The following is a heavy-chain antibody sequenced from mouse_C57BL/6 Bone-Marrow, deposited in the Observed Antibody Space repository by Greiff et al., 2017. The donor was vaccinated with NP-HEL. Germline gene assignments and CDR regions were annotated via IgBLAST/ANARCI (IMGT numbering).Heavy chain of an antibody. D-gene: IGHD1-1*01. CDR3: ANYYGSSDDSAMDY. J-gene: IGHJ4*01. Sequence: EVKLMESGGGLVQPGGSLSLSCAASGFTFTDYYMSWVRQPPGKALEWLGFIRTNANGSTTEYSVSVKGPFTISRENSQSILYLQINAVRAEDSATYYAANYYGSSDDSAMDYWGQGTSVTVSS. V-gene: IGHV7-3*01. CDR1: GFTFTDYY. CDR2: IRTNANGSTT.